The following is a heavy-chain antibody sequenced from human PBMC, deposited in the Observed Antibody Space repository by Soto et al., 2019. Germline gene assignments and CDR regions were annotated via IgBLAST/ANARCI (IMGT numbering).Heavy chain of an antibody. J-gene: IGHJ6*02. Sequence: GASVKVSCKASGGTFSSYAISWVRQAPGQGLEWMGGIIPIFGTANYAQKFQGRVTITADESTSTAYMELSSLRSEDTAVYYCARAGGSGYDYGYYYGMDVWGQGTTVTVSS. D-gene: IGHD5-12*01. CDR3: ARAGGSGYDYGYYYGMDV. CDR1: GGTFSSYA. CDR2: IIPIFGTA. V-gene: IGHV1-69*13.